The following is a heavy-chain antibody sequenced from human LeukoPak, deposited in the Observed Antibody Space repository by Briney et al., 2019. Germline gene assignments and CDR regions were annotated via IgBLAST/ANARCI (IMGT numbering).Heavy chain of an antibody. CDR1: GFTFTNFG. Sequence: PGGSLRLSCAASGFTFTNFGMHWVRQAPGKGLEWVAVISYDGSNKYYADSVKGRFTISRDNSKNTLYLQMNSLRAEDTAVYYCARQRLGYCSGGSCYSSHNWFDPWGQGTLVTVSS. CDR3: ARQRLGYCSGGSCYSSHNWFDP. J-gene: IGHJ5*02. V-gene: IGHV3-30*19. D-gene: IGHD2-15*01. CDR2: ISYDGSNK.